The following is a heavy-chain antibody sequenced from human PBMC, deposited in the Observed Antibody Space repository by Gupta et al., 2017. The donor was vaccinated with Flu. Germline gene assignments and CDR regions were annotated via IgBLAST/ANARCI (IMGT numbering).Heavy chain of an antibody. J-gene: IGHJ4*02. CDR3: ARQEGIAAAGTGFDY. V-gene: IGHV3-21*01. CDR2: ISGDSTYI. CDR1: GFTFRSYS. D-gene: IGHD6-13*01. Sequence: EVQMVESGGGLVKPGGSLRLSCAASGFTFRSYSMNWVRLAPGKGLEWVSSISGDSTYIYYADSVKGRFTISRDNAKNSLYLQMDSLRAEDTAVYYCARQEGIAAAGTGFDYWGLGVLVTAS.